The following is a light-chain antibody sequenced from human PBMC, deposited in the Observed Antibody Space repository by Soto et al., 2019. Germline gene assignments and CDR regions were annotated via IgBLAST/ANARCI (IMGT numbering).Light chain of an antibody. CDR2: EGS. J-gene: IGLJ3*02. CDR1: SSDVGSYNL. V-gene: IGLV2-23*01. Sequence: QSVLTQPASVSGSPGQSITISCTGTSSDVGSYNLVSWYQQHPGKAPKLMIYEGSKRPSGVSNRFSGSQSGNTASLTISGLQAEDEAEYHCCSFAGRSTWVFGGGTQLTVL. CDR3: CSFAGRSTWV.